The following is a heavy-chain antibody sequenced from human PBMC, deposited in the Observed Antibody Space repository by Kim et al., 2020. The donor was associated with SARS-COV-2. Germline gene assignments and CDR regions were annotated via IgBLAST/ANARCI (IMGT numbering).Heavy chain of an antibody. CDR2: IYYSGST. CDR1: GGSISSSSYY. CDR3: ARPRRHRAARPKSGGGWFDP. D-gene: IGHD6-6*01. J-gene: IGHJ5*02. V-gene: IGHV4-39*01. Sequence: SETLSLTCTVSGGSISSSSYYWGWIRQPPGKGLEWIGSIYYSGSTYYNPSLKSRVTISVDTSKNQFSLKLSSVTAADTAVYYCARPRRHRAARPKSGGGWFDPWGQGTLVTVSS.